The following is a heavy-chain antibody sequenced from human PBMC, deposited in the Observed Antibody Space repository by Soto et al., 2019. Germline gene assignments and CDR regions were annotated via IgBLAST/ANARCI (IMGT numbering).Heavy chain of an antibody. Sequence: WETLSLTCTVSGYTISSGSYWGWMRQPPGKGPEGIASIYHGGTTFYNPSLKSRVTVSVDKSNNQFSLKLRSVTAADTAVYYCAKAHVVVVAGSTFDYWGHGTLVTVSS. CDR1: GYTISSGSY. J-gene: IGHJ4*01. CDR2: IYHGGTT. CDR3: AKAHVVVVAGSTFDY. V-gene: IGHV4-38-2*02. D-gene: IGHD2-15*01.